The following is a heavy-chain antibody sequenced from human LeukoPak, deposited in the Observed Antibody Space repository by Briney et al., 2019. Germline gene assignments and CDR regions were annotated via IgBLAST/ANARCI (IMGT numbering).Heavy chain of an antibody. D-gene: IGHD6-6*01. CDR1: GGTFSSYA. CDR2: IIPIFGTA. Sequence: ASVKVSCKASGGTFSSYAISWVRQAPGQGLEWMGGIIPIFGTANYAQKFQGRVTITTDESTSTAYMELSSLRSEDTAVYYCARDRGPGGIYDSNSYFDYWGQGTLVTVSS. CDR3: ARDRGPGGIYDSNSYFDY. V-gene: IGHV1-69*05. J-gene: IGHJ4*02.